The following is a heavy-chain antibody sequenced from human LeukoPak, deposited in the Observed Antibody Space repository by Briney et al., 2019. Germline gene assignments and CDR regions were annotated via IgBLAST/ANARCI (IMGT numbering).Heavy chain of an antibody. J-gene: IGHJ4*02. CDR1: GFTFSTYA. CDR3: AKWPEGATPKFHY. CDR2: ISGNGGVT. D-gene: IGHD1-26*01. V-gene: IGHV3-23*01. Sequence: GGSLRLSCSASGFTFSTYAMSWVCQAPGKGLEWVSTISGNGGVTYYPDSVRGRFTISRDNSKNTLHLQMDHLRAEDTAIYYCAKWPEGATPKFHYWGQGTLVTVSS.